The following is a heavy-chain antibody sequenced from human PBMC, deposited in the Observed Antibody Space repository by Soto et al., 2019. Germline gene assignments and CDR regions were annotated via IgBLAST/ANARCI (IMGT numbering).Heavy chain of an antibody. CDR3: ARASWIQQETYFDY. CDR2: IYHSGST. Sequence: PSETLSLTCAVSGGSISSSNWWSWVRQPPGKGLEWIGEIYHSGSTNYNPSLKSRVTISVDKSKNQFSLKLSSVTAADTAVYYCARASWIQQETYFDYWGQGTLVTVSS. CDR1: GGSISSSNW. D-gene: IGHD5-18*01. J-gene: IGHJ4*02. V-gene: IGHV4-4*02.